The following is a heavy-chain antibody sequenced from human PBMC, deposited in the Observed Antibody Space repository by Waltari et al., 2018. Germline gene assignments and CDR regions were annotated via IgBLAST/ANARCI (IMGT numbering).Heavy chain of an antibody. D-gene: IGHD1-1*01. CDR2: NITSGVTE. CDR3: ARNGMMGSGRGY. CDR1: GGTFSSYA. J-gene: IGHJ4*02. V-gene: IGHV1-69*05. Sequence: QVQLVQSGAEVKKPGSSVKVSCTASGGTFSSYAISWVRQAPGQGLEWMGGNITSGVTENYGPKYQCSVTITTDESTSTAYMELSSLRSEDTAGYYWARNGMMGSGRGYWGQGTLVTVSP.